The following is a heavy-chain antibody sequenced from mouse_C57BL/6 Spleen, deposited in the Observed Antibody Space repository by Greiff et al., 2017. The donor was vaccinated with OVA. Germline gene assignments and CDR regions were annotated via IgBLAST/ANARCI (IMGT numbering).Heavy chain of an antibody. CDR3: ARHYGSSGGYWYFDV. J-gene: IGHJ1*03. CDR2: IYPGSGST. CDR1: GYTFTSYW. D-gene: IGHD1-1*01. Sequence: VKLQQPGAELVKPGASVKMSCKASGYTFTSYWITWVKQRPGQGLEWIGDIYPGSGSTNYNEKFKSKATLTVDTSSSTAYMQLSSLTSEDSAVYYCARHYGSSGGYWYFDVWGTGTTVTVSS. V-gene: IGHV1-55*01.